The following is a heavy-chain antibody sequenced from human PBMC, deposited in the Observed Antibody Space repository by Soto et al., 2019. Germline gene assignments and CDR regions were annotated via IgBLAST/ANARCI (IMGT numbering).Heavy chain of an antibody. J-gene: IGHJ5*02. D-gene: IGHD1-1*01. CDR1: GFRISNYW. CDR3: ARGHWWVGP. Sequence: VVESGGGLVQPGESLRLSCAASGFRISNYWMTWFRQAPGKGLEWVAHINQDGSERDYVDSVKGRFTISRDNAKDSLYLQMNSLRDEDTAVYSCARGHWWVGPWGQGSLVIVSS. CDR2: INQDGSER. V-gene: IGHV3-7*05.